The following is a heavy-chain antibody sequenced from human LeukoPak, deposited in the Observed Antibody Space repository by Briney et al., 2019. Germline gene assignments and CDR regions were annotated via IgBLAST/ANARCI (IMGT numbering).Heavy chain of an antibody. J-gene: IGHJ4*02. V-gene: IGHV3-15*01. CDR2: IKSKTEGGTT. CDR1: GFTFDYAC. D-gene: IGHD3-9*01. CDR3: PTEIRNSPGYFYFDN. Sequence: GGPLRLSCAASGFTFDYACMSWARQARPQGLEWGGRIKSKTEGGTTVYAAPVEGRLTISRDASKNTLCLQINSRTTEGTCVFFCPTEIRNSPGYFYFDNWGQGTLVTVSS.